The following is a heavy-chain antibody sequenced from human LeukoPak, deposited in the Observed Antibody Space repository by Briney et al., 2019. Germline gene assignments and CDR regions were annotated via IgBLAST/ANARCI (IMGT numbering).Heavy chain of an antibody. Sequence: GMSLRLSCRASGYTLRIYGVKCVRQAPGRGGEGVADMWYDGCNKDCRLSVERLFTISRENSKNTLYLEMNSLTVEDKAVYYCAKGRGGSSNWGSDYWGQGTQVTVSS. CDR2: MWYDGCNK. CDR3: AKGRGGSSNWGSDY. CDR1: GYTLRIYG. V-gene: IGHV3-33*06. D-gene: IGHD7-27*01. J-gene: IGHJ4*02.